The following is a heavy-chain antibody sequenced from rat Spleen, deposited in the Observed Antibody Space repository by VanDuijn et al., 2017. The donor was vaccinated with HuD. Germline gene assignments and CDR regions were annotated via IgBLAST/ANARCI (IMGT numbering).Heavy chain of an antibody. CDR2: ISTGGGSA. CDR1: GFTFSDYY. J-gene: IGHJ2*01. D-gene: IGHD1-12*02. CDR3: TTDTFYDGTYYPGGFDY. Sequence: EVQLVESGGGLVQPGRSLKLSCAASGFTFSDYYMAWVRQAPTKGLEWVATISTGGGSAYYRDSVKGRFTISRDNAKSTLYLQLDSLRSEDTATYYCTTDTFYDGTYYPGGFDYWGQGVMVTVSS. V-gene: IGHV5-27*01.